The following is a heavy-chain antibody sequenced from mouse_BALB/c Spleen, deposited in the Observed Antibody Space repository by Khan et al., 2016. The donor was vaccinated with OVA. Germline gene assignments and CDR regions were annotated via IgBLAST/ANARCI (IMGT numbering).Heavy chain of an antibody. V-gene: IGHV14-1*02. CDR3: ARSGYFAWFAY. CDR2: IDPENGDT. Sequence: VQLQQPGAELVRPGALVKLSCKASGFNITDYYLHWVKQRPEQGLEWIGWIDPENGDTVYDPKFQDKASITADTSSNTASLQFSSLPSEDTAVDGCARSGYFAWFAYWGQGTLVTVSA. CDR1: GFNITDYY. J-gene: IGHJ3*01.